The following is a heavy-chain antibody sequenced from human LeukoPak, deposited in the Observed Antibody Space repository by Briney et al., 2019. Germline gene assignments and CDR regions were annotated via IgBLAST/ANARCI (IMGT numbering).Heavy chain of an antibody. Sequence: SETLSLTCGVSGGSISNTNWWSWVRQPPGQGLEWIGEISLTGLTHYNPSLESRVTVSLDKSENQLSLNLTSVTAADTAVYYCSRENGAFSPFGYWGQGTLVTVLS. CDR3: SRENGAFSPFGY. CDR2: ISLTGLT. CDR1: GGSISNTNW. V-gene: IGHV4-4*02. J-gene: IGHJ4*02. D-gene: IGHD2-8*01.